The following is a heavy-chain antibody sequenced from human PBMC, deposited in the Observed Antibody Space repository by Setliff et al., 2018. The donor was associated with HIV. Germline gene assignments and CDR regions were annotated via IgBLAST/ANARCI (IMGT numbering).Heavy chain of an antibody. D-gene: IGHD3-3*01. J-gene: IGHJ4*02. CDR1: GGPFSGYY. Sequence: PSETLSLTCAVYGGPFSGYYWTWIRQSPERGLEWIGEINQGRTTDYNPSLKRRVSISVDTSKNQFSPKLRSVTVADTAVYFCARSRGSRYDTASNRRGYYYDFWSQGTQVTVPQ. V-gene: IGHV4-34*01. CDR2: INQGRTT. CDR3: ARSRGSRYDTASNRRGYYYDF.